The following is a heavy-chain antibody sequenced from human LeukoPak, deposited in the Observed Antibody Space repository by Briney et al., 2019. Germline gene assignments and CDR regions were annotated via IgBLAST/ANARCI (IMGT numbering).Heavy chain of an antibody. CDR3: ARAGGGYSSGWGAFDI. Sequence: ASVKASCKASGYTFTAYYIHWVRQAPGQGLEWMGWINPASGGTSYAQKFQGRVTMTSDTSISTAYMELSRLRSDDTAVYFCARAGGGYSSGWGAFDIWGQGTMVTVSS. CDR2: INPASGGT. CDR1: GYTFTAYY. J-gene: IGHJ3*02. V-gene: IGHV1-2*02. D-gene: IGHD5-18*01.